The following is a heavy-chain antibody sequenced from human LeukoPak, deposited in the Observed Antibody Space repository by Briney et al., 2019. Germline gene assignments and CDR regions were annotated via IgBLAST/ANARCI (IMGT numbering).Heavy chain of an antibody. V-gene: IGHV4-61*02. CDR1: GNSISSGDYY. J-gene: IGHJ4*02. CDR3: ARHRALLWSGEPYSYYFDY. D-gene: IGHD3-10*01. Sequence: SQTLSLTCTVSGNSISSGDYYWSWIRQPAGKGLEWIGRIYTSGSTTYNPSLKSRVTISVDTSKNQFSLKLSSVTAADTAVYYCARHRALLWSGEPYSYYFDYWGQGTLVTVSS. CDR2: IYTSGST.